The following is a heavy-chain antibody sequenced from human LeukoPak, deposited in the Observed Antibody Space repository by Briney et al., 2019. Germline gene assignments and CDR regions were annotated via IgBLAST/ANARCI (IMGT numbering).Heavy chain of an antibody. D-gene: IGHD2-15*01. Sequence: ASVKVSCKASGYTFTGYYMHWVRQAPGQGLEWMGIINPSGGSTSYAQKFQGRVTMTRDMSTSTVYMELSSLRSEDTAVYYCAREDCSGGSCYGAYFDYWGQGTLVTVSS. CDR1: GYTFTGYY. CDR2: INPSGGST. V-gene: IGHV1-46*01. CDR3: AREDCSGGSCYGAYFDY. J-gene: IGHJ4*02.